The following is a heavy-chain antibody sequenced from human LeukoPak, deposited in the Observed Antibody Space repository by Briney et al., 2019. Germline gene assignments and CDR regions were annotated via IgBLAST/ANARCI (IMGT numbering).Heavy chain of an antibody. CDR3: ARGVWAELYYYDSSGYSSTPPFDY. J-gene: IGHJ4*02. CDR1: GGTFSSYT. CDR2: IIPILGIA. D-gene: IGHD3-22*01. V-gene: IGHV1-69*02. Sequence: ASVKVSCKASGGTFSSYTISWVRQAPGQGLEWMGRIIPILGIANYAQKFQGRGTITADKSTSTAYMELSSLRSEDTAVYYCARGVWAELYYYDSSGYSSTPPFDYWGQGTLVTVSS.